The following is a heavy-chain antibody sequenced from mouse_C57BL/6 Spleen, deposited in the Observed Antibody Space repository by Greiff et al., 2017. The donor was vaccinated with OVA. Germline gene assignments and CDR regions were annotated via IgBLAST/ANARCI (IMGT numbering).Heavy chain of an antibody. CDR1: GFTFSDYG. CDR3: ARDGITTRWYFDY. D-gene: IGHD2-4*01. CDR2: ISSGSSTI. Sequence: EVKVVESGGGLVKPGGSLKLSCAASGFTFSDYGMHWVRQAPEKGLEWVAYISSGSSTIYYADTVKGRFTISRDNAKNTLFLQMTSLRSEDTAMYYCARDGITTRWYFDYWGQGTTLTVSS. V-gene: IGHV5-17*01. J-gene: IGHJ2*01.